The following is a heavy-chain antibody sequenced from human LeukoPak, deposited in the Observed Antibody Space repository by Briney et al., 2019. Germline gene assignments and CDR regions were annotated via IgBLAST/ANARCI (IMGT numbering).Heavy chain of an antibody. Sequence: SETLSLTCTVSGGSISSYYWSWIRQPAGKGLEWIGRFYTSGNTNYNPPLKSRVNMSLDTSMNQFSLKLTSVTAADPAVYYCAREGTGSYGRPFDYWGQGTLVTVSS. CDR1: GGSISSYY. V-gene: IGHV4-4*07. CDR3: AREGTGSYGRPFDY. J-gene: IGHJ4*02. D-gene: IGHD5-18*01. CDR2: FYTSGNT.